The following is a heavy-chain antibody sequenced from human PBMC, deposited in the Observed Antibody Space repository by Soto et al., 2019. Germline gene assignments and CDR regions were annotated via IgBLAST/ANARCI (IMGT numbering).Heavy chain of an antibody. J-gene: IGHJ5*02. V-gene: IGHV4-31*01. Sequence: QVQLQESGPGLVKPSQTLSLTCTVSGDSITSGGYYWTWIRQHPGKGLEWIGYIYYSGVTYYNPYRKMPVTITEDTAKNQFSLKLRSLTAAGTAVYYFARELRGRGWGRFGPWGQGTLVTVSS. CDR3: ARELRGRGWGRFGP. CDR1: GDSITSGGYY. CDR2: IYYSGVT. D-gene: IGHD3-10*01.